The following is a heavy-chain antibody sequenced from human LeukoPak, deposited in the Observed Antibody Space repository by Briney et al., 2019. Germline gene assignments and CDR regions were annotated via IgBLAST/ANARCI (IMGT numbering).Heavy chain of an antibody. J-gene: IGHJ5*02. CDR2: VDPEDGET. CDR1: GYTFTDYY. D-gene: IGHD4-11*01. V-gene: IGHV1-69-2*01. CDR3: ATMTTFDP. Sequence: GATVKISCKAFGYTFTDYYIHWVKEAPGNGLEWMGRVDPEDGETTYAEKFQGRVTITADTSTDTAYMELNNLRSEDTAVYYCATMTTFDPWGQGTLVTVSP.